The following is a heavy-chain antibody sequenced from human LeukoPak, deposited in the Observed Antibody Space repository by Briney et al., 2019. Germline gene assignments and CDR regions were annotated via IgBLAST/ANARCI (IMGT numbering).Heavy chain of an antibody. Sequence: ASVKVSCKASGYSFTDKYMHWVRQAPGQGLEWMGWINPNSGGTNYAQKFQGRVTMTTDTSMSTAYMELSRLTSDDTAVYYCAGRYDSSGYPLHWGQGTPVTVSS. CDR3: AGRYDSSGYPLH. J-gene: IGHJ4*02. CDR1: GYSFTDKY. CDR2: INPNSGGT. V-gene: IGHV1-2*02. D-gene: IGHD3-22*01.